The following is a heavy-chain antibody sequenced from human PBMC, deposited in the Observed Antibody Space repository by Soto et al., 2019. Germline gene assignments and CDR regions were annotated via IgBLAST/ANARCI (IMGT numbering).Heavy chain of an antibody. J-gene: IGHJ2*01. CDR1: GGSISSSSYY. V-gene: IGHV4-39*01. D-gene: IGHD1-26*01. CDR3: ARLGGSYLGWYFDL. CDR2: IYYSGST. Sequence: SETLSLTCTVSGGSISSSSYYWGWIRQPPGKGLEWIGSIYYSGSTYYNPSLKSRVTISVDTSKNQFSLKLSSVTAADTAVYYCARLGGSYLGWYFDLWGRGTLVTSPQ.